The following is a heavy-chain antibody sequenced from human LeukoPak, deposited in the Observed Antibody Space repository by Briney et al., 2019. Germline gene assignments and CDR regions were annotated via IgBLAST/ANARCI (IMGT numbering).Heavy chain of an antibody. CDR3: AGRWRGTLDY. V-gene: IGHV4-4*09. J-gene: IGHJ4*02. Sequence: PSETLSLTCTVSGTFVSGFYWTWIRQPPGKGLEWIGFIYSTGTTSYNSSLQSRVTISVDTSKNQFSLKLKSVIAADTAIYYWAGRWRGTLDYWGPGTLVAVS. D-gene: IGHD5-24*01. CDR2: IYSTGTT. CDR1: GTFVSGFY.